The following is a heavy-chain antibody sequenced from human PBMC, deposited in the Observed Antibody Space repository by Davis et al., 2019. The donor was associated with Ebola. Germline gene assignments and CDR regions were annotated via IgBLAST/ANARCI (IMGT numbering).Heavy chain of an antibody. CDR2: ISYDGSNK. J-gene: IGHJ6*04. CDR1: GFTFSSYG. CDR3: AKDPILEDVDV. V-gene: IGHV3-30*18. D-gene: IGHD3-3*01. Sequence: PGGSLRLSCAASGFTFSSYGMHWVRQAPGKGLEWVAVISYDGSNKYYADSVKGRFTISRDNSKNTLYLQMNSLRAEDTAVYYCAKDPILEDVDVWGKGTTVTVSS.